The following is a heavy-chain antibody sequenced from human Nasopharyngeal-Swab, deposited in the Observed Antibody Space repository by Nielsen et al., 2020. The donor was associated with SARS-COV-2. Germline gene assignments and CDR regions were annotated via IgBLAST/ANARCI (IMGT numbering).Heavy chain of an antibody. V-gene: IGHV1-69*04. J-gene: IGHJ4*02. D-gene: IGHD3-16*02. Sequence: SVKVSCKASGGTFSSYAISWVRQAPRQGLEWMGRIIPILGIANYAQKFQGRVTITADKSTGTAYMELSSLRSEDTAVYYCARERHDYVWGSYRYTKSYWGQGTLVTVSS. CDR3: ARERHDYVWGSYRYTKSY. CDR1: GGTFSSYA. CDR2: IIPILGIA.